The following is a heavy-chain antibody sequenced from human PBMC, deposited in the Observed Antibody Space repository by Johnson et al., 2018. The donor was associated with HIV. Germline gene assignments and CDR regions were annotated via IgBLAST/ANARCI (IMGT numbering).Heavy chain of an antibody. J-gene: IGHJ3*02. CDR1: GFTFSSYA. Sequence: QVQLVESGGGLVKPGESLRLSCAASGFTFSSYAMHWVRQAPGKGLEWVAVISYDGRNKYYADSVKGRFTISRDNSKNTLYLQMNSLRAEDTAVYYCAREGTLGAFDIWGQGTMVTVSS. V-gene: IGHV3-30-3*01. CDR3: AREGTLGAFDI. CDR2: ISYDGRNK. D-gene: IGHD1-1*01.